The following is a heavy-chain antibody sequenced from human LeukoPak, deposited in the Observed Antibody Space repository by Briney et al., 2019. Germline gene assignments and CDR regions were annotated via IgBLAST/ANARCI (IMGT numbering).Heavy chain of an antibody. D-gene: IGHD3-22*01. Sequence: GGSLRLSCAASGFTFRSYWMNWVRQAPGTGLEWVANIKKDGSEKYYVDSVKGRFTISRDNAKNSLYLQMNSLRAEDTAVYYCARAMYYDSSGYYYGYWGQGTLVTVSS. CDR2: IKKDGSEK. CDR1: GFTFRSYW. CDR3: ARAMYYDSSGYYYGY. V-gene: IGHV3-7*03. J-gene: IGHJ4*02.